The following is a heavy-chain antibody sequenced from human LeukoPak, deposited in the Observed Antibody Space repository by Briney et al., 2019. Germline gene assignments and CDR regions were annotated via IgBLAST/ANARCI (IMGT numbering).Heavy chain of an antibody. CDR3: ARDITAMVDY. CDR2: ISSSSSYI. D-gene: IGHD5-18*01. J-gene: IGHJ4*02. Sequence: PGGSLRLSCAASGFTFSSYSMNWVRQAPGKGLEWVSSISSSSSYIYYADSVRGRFTVSRDNSKNTLYLQVNSLRAEDTAVYYCARDITAMVDYWGRGTLVTVSS. CDR1: GFTFSSYS. V-gene: IGHV3-21*01.